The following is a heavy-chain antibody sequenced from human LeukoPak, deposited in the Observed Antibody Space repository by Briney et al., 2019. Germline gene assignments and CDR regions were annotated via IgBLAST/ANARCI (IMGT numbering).Heavy chain of an antibody. Sequence: GGSLRLSCAASGFTFSNAWMSWVRQAPGKGLEWVGRIKSKTGGGTTDYAAPVKGRFTISRDDSKNTLYLQMNSLKTEDTAVYYCTTGDIFFDYWGQGTLVTVSS. V-gene: IGHV3-15*01. J-gene: IGHJ4*02. CDR3: TTGDIFFDY. CDR1: GFTFSNAW. CDR2: IKSKTGGGTT. D-gene: IGHD2-15*01.